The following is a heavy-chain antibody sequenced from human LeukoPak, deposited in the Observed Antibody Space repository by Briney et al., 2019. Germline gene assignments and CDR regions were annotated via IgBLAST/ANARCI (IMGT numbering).Heavy chain of an antibody. CDR3: ATLGYSYGTDY. Sequence: SHTLSHPCTVSGDSISSRKYFGPWIPKPAGRGLEWIGRIYTSGSTNYNPSLKSRVTISVDTSKNQFSLKLSSVTAADTAVYYCATLGYSYGTDYWGQGTLVTVSS. CDR1: GDSISSRKYF. CDR2: IYTSGST. D-gene: IGHD5-18*01. V-gene: IGHV4-61*02. J-gene: IGHJ4*02.